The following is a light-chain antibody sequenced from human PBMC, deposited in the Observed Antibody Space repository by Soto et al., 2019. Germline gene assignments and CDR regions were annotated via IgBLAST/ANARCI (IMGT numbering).Light chain of an antibody. CDR1: QSVRSNY. CDR3: QQYGGSPLT. V-gene: IGKV3-20*01. CDR2: GAS. Sequence: EIVLTQSPGTLSLSPGERATLSCRASQSVRSNYLAWYQHKPGLAPRLLISGASSRATGIPDRFSGSGSGTDFTLTISRLEPEDFAVYFCQQYGGSPLTFGGGTKVEIK. J-gene: IGKJ4*01.